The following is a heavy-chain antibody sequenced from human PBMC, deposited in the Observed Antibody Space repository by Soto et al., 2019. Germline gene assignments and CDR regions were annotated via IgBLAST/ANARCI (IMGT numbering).Heavy chain of an antibody. CDR2: IYWDDDK. D-gene: IGHD2-15*01. J-gene: IGHJ5*02. CDR1: GFSLNINRVG. Sequence: QITLKESGPTLVKPTQTLTLTCTFSGFSLNINRVGVGWIRQPPGKALEWLALIYWDDDKRYNPSLKSRLTIAKDTSKNQVVLTMTNMDPVDTATYYCAHRPCSDGRCFLDPWGQGTLVTVSS. CDR3: AHRPCSDGRCFLDP. V-gene: IGHV2-5*02.